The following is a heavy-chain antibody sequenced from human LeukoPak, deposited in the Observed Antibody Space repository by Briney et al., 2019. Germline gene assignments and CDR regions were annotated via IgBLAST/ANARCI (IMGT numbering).Heavy chain of an antibody. CDR3: ARGGYDSSNLGY. D-gene: IGHD3-22*01. Sequence: SETLSLTCAVYGGSFSGYYWSWIRQPPGKGLEWIGEINHSGSTNYNPSLKSRVTISVDTSKNQFSLKLSSVTAADTAVYYCARGGYDSSNLGYWGQGTLVTVSS. CDR2: INHSGST. J-gene: IGHJ4*02. V-gene: IGHV4-34*01. CDR1: GGSFSGYY.